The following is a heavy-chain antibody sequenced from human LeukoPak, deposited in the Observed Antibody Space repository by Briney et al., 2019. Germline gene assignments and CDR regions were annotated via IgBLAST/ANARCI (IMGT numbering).Heavy chain of an antibody. CDR3: AKEAWAIFGVVITSNPHFDY. CDR1: GFTGLSSFSSYA. Sequence: PGGSLRLSCAASGFTGLSSFSSYAMHWVRQAPGKGLEWVSAISGSGGSTYYADSVKGRFTISRDNSKNTLYLQMNSLRAEDTAVYYCAKEAWAIFGVVITSNPHFDYWGQGTLVTVSS. CDR2: ISGSGGST. V-gene: IGHV3-23*01. D-gene: IGHD3-3*01. J-gene: IGHJ4*02.